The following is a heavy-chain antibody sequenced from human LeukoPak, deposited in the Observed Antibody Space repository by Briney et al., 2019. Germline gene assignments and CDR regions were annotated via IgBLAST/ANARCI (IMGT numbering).Heavy chain of an antibody. J-gene: IGHJ3*02. Sequence: ASVKVSCKASGYTFTGYYMHWVRQAPGQGLEWMGWINPNSGGTNYVQKFQGRVTMTRDTSISTAYMELSRLRSDDTAVYYCARDVGRGLDDAFDIWGQGTMVTVSS. CDR3: ARDVGRGLDDAFDI. V-gene: IGHV1-2*02. CDR2: INPNSGGT. CDR1: GYTFTGYY. D-gene: IGHD1-26*01.